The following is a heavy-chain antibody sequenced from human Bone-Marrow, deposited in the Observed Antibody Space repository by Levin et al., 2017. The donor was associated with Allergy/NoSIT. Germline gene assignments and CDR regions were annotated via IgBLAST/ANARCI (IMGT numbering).Heavy chain of an antibody. D-gene: IGHD4-17*01. J-gene: IGHJ3*02. V-gene: IGHV4-61*03. CDR1: GGSVRTDNYY. CDR3: AGEHGDSSDAFAI. Sequence: SETLSLTCSVSGGSVRTDNYYWSWIRQPPGKRLEWIGYISYSGTPTYSPSLESRVTISLGASENHFSLRLTSLTAADTAVYYCAGEHGDSSDAFAIWGQGTMVTVSS. CDR2: ISYSGTP.